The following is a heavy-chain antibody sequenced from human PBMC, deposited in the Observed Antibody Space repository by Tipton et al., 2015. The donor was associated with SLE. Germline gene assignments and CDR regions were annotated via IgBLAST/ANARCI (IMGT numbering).Heavy chain of an antibody. V-gene: IGHV4-39*01. J-gene: IGHJ4*02. Sequence: TLSLTCSVSGGSISSGSYYWSWIRQPPGKGLEWIGSIYYSGNTYYNPSLKSRVTISADTSKKQFSLRLSSVTAADSAVYYCARYELWFGNYYWGQGTLVTVSS. CDR3: ARYELWFGNYY. D-gene: IGHD3-10*01. CDR2: IYYSGNT. CDR1: GGSISSGSYY.